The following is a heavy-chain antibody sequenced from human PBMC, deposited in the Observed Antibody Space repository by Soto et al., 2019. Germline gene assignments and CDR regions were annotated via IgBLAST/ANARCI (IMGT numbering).Heavy chain of an antibody. V-gene: IGHV3-13*01. CDR2: IGTAGDT. J-gene: IGHJ6*02. D-gene: IGHD6-13*01. CDR1: GFTFIRYD. CDR3: ARSAYSRSWYGESSYYYGMDV. Sequence: SGGSLRLSCAASGFTFIRYDMHWVRQATGKGLEWVSAIGTAGDTYYPGSVKGRFTISRENAKNSLYLQMNSLRAGDTAVYYCARSAYSRSWYGESSYYYGMDVWGQGTTVTVSS.